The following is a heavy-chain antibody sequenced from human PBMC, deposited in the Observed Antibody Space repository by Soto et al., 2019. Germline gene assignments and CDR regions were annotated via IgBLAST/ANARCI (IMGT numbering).Heavy chain of an antibody. J-gene: IGHJ4*02. Sequence: PSETLSLTCAVYGGSFSGYYWSWIRQPPGKGLEWIGEINHSGSTNYNPSLKSRVTISVDTSKNQFSLKLSSVTAADTAVYYCARHKGDSGYDSSFDYWGQGTLVTVSS. CDR3: ARHKGDSGYDSSFDY. CDR2: INHSGST. CDR1: GGSFSGYY. V-gene: IGHV4-34*01. D-gene: IGHD5-12*01.